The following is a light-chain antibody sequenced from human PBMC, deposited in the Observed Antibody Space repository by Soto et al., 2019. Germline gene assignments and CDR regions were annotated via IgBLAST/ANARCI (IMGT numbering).Light chain of an antibody. Sequence: IEMTQSPATLSVSPGERATLSCRASQSVSSNLVWYQQKPGQAPRHLIYGASTRVTGIPARFSGSGSGTEFTLTISSLQSEDFAVYYCQQYHNWWTFGQGTKVEIK. CDR1: QSVSSN. CDR2: GAS. J-gene: IGKJ1*01. CDR3: QQYHNWWT. V-gene: IGKV3-15*01.